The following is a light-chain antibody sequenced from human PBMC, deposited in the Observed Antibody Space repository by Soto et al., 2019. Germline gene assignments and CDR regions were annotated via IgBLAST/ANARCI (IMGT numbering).Light chain of an antibody. CDR2: DAS. CDR3: QQYNSYLWT. CDR1: QSIGTW. J-gene: IGKJ1*01. V-gene: IGKV1-5*01. Sequence: DVQMTQSPSTLSASVGDRVTITCRASQSIGTWLAWYQQKAGKVPNLLIYDASNLESGVPSRFSGSGFGTDFTLTISSLQPDDFATYYCQQYNSYLWTFGQGTKVEMK.